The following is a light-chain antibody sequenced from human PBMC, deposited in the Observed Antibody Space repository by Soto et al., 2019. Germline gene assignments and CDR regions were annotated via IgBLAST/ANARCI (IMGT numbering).Light chain of an antibody. CDR2: GNN. Sequence: QSVLTQPPSVSGAPGQRVTIPCTGSSSNIGAGSDVHWYQQLPGTAPKLLISGNNKRPSGVHDRFSGSKSGTSASLAITGLQAEDEADYYCQSYDSSLSDMVFGGGTKVTGL. V-gene: IGLV1-40*01. CDR1: SSNIGAGSD. J-gene: IGLJ2*01. CDR3: QSYDSSLSDMV.